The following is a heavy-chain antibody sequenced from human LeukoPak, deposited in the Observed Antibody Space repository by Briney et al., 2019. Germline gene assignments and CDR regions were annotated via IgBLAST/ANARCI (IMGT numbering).Heavy chain of an antibody. Sequence: GASVKVSCKASGYTFTSYGISWVRQAPGQGLEWMGWISAYNGNTNYAQKFQGRVTITTDESTSTAYMELSSLRSEDTAVYYCATDYGDFDGVDDYWGQGTLVTVSS. CDR1: GYTFTSYG. D-gene: IGHD4-17*01. V-gene: IGHV1-18*01. CDR3: ATDYGDFDGVDDY. CDR2: ISAYNGNT. J-gene: IGHJ4*02.